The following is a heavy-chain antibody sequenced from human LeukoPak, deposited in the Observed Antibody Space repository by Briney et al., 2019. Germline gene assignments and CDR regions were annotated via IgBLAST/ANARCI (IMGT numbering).Heavy chain of an antibody. CDR2: IIPIFGTA. D-gene: IGHD1-26*01. J-gene: IGHJ4*02. CDR1: GGTFSSYA. V-gene: IGHV1-69*05. CDR3: ASRWELPGQDKDY. Sequence: GSSVKVSCKASGGTFSSYAISWVRQAPGQGLEWMGGIIPIFGTANYAQKFQGRVTITTDESTSTAYMELSSLRSEDTAVYYCASRWELPGQDKDYWGQGTLVTVSS.